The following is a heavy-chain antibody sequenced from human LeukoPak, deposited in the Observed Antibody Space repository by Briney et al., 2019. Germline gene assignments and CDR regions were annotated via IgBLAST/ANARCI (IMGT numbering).Heavy chain of an antibody. CDR3: ARDLLGDSNYFDY. CDR2: ISSSSSYI. J-gene: IGHJ4*02. D-gene: IGHD2/OR15-2a*01. Sequence: GGSLRLSCAATGFTFSSYSMNWVRQAPGKGLEWVSSISSSSSYIYYADSVKGRFTISRDNAKNSLYLRMNSLRAEDTAVYYCARDLLGDSNYFDYWGQGTLVTVSS. CDR1: GFTFSSYS. V-gene: IGHV3-21*01.